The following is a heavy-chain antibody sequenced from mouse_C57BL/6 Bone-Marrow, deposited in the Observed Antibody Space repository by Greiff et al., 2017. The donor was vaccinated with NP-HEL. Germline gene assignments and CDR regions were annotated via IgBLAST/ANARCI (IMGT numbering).Heavy chain of an antibody. CDR2: IYPGDGDT. CDR1: GYEFSNYW. Sequence: QVQLQQSGAELVKPGASVKISCKASGYEFSNYWMNWVKQRPGQGLEWIGQIYPGDGDTNYNGKFKDKATLTADKSSSTAYMQLSGLTSGASAVYFCAKDAYWGQGTLVTVSA. J-gene: IGHJ3*01. V-gene: IGHV1-80*01. CDR3: AKDAY.